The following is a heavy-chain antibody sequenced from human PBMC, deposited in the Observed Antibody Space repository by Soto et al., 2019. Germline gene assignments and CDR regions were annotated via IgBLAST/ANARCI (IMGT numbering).Heavy chain of an antibody. Sequence: EVQLLESGGGLVQPGGSLRLSCAASGFTFSSYAMSWVRQAPGKGLEWVSAISGSGGSTYYADSVKGRFTISRDNSKNTLYLHMNSLRAEDTAVYYCANSRGPVQFRARLDALDYWGQGTLVTVSS. CDR1: GFTFSSYA. J-gene: IGHJ4*02. CDR3: ANSRGPVQFRARLDALDY. CDR2: ISGSGGST. V-gene: IGHV3-23*01. D-gene: IGHD3-10*01.